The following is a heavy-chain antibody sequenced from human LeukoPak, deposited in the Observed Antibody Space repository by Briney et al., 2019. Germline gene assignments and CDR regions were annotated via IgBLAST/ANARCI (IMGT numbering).Heavy chain of an antibody. V-gene: IGHV3-74*01. Sequence: PGGSLRLSCAASGFSFSTYWMHWVRQAPGKGLEWVSLINSNGRTTSYGDAVKGRFTISRDNAKNTLYLQMNRLTAEDTAMYFCAREAYWGSSGKGFDSWGQGTLVIVSS. CDR3: AREAYWGSSGKGFDS. CDR1: GFSFSTYW. CDR2: INSNGRTT. D-gene: IGHD4-23*01. J-gene: IGHJ4*02.